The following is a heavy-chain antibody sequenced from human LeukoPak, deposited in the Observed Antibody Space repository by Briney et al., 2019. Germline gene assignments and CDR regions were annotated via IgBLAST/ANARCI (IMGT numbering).Heavy chain of an antibody. CDR2: IGSSSSAGGNI. CDR1: GFSFSGFG. D-gene: IGHD2-21*01. V-gene: IGHV3-48*02. CDR3: ARAPTPYFTYYMDV. Sequence: PGGSLRLSCAASGFSFSGFGMNWVRQAPGKGLEWISYIGSSSSAGGNIYYAVSVKGRFTVSRDNAKDSLFLQMNSLQDADTAVYYCARAPTPYFTYYMDVWGKGTTVTVSS. J-gene: IGHJ6*03.